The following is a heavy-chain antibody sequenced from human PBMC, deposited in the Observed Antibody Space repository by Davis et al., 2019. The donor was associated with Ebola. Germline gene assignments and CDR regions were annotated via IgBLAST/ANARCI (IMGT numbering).Heavy chain of an antibody. D-gene: IGHD3-9*01. J-gene: IGHJ2*01. CDR3: ARGSGGYFDWLLYRRGVYFDL. Sequence: SGPTLVKPTETLTLTCTVSGFSLSNARMGVSWIRQPPGKALEWLAHIFSNDEKSYSTSLKSRLTISKDTSKSQVVLTMTNMDPVDTATYYCARGSGGYFDWLLYRRGVYFDLWGRGTLVTVSS. CDR2: IFSNDEK. CDR1: GFSLSNARMG. V-gene: IGHV2-26*01.